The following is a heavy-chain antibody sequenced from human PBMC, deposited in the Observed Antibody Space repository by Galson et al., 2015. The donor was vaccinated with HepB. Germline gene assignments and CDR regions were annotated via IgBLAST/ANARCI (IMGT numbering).Heavy chain of an antibody. J-gene: IGHJ5*01. CDR3: ARDGYNFIPFDS. CDR1: GFTSSNYA. CDR2: ISGTGSST. V-gene: IGHV3-23*01. Sequence: SLRLSCAASGFTSSNYAMSWVRQAPGKGLEWVSHISGTGSSTYYADSVKGRFTISRDNSKNTLSLQMNGLRADDTALYYCARDGYNFIPFDSWGQGTLVTVSS. D-gene: IGHD5-24*01.